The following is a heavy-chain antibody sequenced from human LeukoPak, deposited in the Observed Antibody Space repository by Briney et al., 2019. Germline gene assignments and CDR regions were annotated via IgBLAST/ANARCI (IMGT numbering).Heavy chain of an antibody. D-gene: IGHD6-19*01. CDR3: ARDLKVYSSGWIFDY. CDR1: FSSXG. V-gene: IGHV3-33*01. Sequence: FSSXGMHWVRQAPGKGLEWVAVIWYDGSNKYYADSVKGRFTISRDNSKNTLYLQMNSLRAEDTAVYYCARDLKVYSSGWIFDYWGQGTLVTVSS. J-gene: IGHJ4*02. CDR2: IWYDGSNK.